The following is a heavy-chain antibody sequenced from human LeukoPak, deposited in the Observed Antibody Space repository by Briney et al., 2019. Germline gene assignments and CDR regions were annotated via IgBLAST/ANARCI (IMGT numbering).Heavy chain of an antibody. CDR3: ARDRGGYCSGGSCSSDY. CDR2: ISSSSSYI. V-gene: IGHV3-21*01. Sequence: GGSLRLSCAASGFTFSSYSMNWVRQAPGKGLEWVSSISSSSSYIYYADSVKGRFTISRDNAKNSLYLQMNSLRAEDTAVYYCARDRGGYCSGGSCSSDYWGQGTLVTVSS. CDR1: GFTFSSYS. J-gene: IGHJ4*02. D-gene: IGHD2-15*01.